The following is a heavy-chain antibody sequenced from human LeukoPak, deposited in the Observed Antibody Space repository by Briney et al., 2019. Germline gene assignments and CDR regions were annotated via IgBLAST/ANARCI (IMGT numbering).Heavy chain of an antibody. CDR1: GYTFTNYD. CDR3: ARPFYCSSTSCSNWFDP. CDR2: INPNSGGT. V-gene: IGHV1-2*02. Sequence: GASVKVSCKASGYTFTNYDINWVRQAPGQGLEWMGWINPNSGGTNYAQKFQGRVTMTRDTSISTAYMELSRLRSDDTAVYYCARPFYCSSTSCSNWFDPWGQGTLVTVSS. J-gene: IGHJ5*02. D-gene: IGHD2-2*01.